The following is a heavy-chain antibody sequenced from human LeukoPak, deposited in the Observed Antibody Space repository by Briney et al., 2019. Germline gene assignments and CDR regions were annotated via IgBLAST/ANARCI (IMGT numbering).Heavy chain of an antibody. CDR2: ISYGGTNK. J-gene: IGHJ3*01. Sequence: GGPLRLSCAASGFTFSDYAMHWVRQAPGKGLEWVAVISYGGTNKYYADSVKGRFTISRDNSKNTLFLQMNSLRAEDTAVYYCARDRSGYANDAFDFWGQGTMVTVSS. CDR3: ARDRSGYANDAFDF. V-gene: IGHV3-30-3*01. CDR1: GFTFSDYA. D-gene: IGHD3-3*01.